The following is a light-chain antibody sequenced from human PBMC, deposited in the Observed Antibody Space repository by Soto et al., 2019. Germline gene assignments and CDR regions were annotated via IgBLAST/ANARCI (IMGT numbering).Light chain of an antibody. CDR3: QQRSNWPRFT. CDR1: QSVSSY. V-gene: IGKV3-11*01. Sequence: ETVFTLSPATLSLSPGERATLSCRALQSVSSYLALYQHKPGQAPRLFIYDAANRATGSPARFSGSESWTDFTLTISSREPEGVSVYYGQQRSNWPRFTFGPGTKVDI. J-gene: IGKJ3*01. CDR2: DAA.